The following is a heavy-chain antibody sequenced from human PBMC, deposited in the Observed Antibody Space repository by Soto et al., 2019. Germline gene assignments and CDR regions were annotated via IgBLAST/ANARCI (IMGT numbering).Heavy chain of an antibody. CDR2: VNPTGGSP. V-gene: IGHV1-46*01. CDR3: ARDIASFDY. D-gene: IGHD6-13*01. Sequence: GASGKVSWKESGNGFTRNFIHCVRQAPGQGLEWMVKVNPTGGSPTFGQKFQGRVTVTTDTSTSTVYMELSSLRSDDTAVYYCARDIASFDYWGQGTLVTVSS. CDR1: GNGFTRNF. J-gene: IGHJ4*02.